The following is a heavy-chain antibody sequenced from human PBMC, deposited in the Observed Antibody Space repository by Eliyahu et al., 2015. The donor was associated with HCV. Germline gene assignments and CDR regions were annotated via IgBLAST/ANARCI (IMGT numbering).Heavy chain of an antibody. CDR1: GFTLDTXA. D-gene: IGHD5-24*01. Sequence: EVQLLEPGGGLXQPGGSXGXSCAASGFTLDTXAMTRVRQPPGKGLELVSVISGSGGSTYYADSVKGRFSISRDNSKNTLYLQMNSLRAEDTAVYYCAKVVRWLQGYFDFWGQGTLVTVSS. CDR3: AKVVRWLQGYFDF. CDR2: ISGSGGST. V-gene: IGHV3-23*01. J-gene: IGHJ4*02.